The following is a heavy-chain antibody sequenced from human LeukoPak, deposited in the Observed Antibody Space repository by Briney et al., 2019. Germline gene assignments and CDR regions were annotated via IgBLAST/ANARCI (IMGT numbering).Heavy chain of an antibody. CDR1: GFTFSSYA. V-gene: IGHV3-30*04. D-gene: IGHD2-2*01. Sequence: GGSLRLSCAASGFTFSSYAMHLVRQAPGKGLEWVAVISYDGSNKYYADSVKGRFTISRDNSKNTLYLQMNSLRAEDTAVYYCARVLCRDIVVVPAENYYGMDVWGKGTTVTVSS. CDR2: ISYDGSNK. J-gene: IGHJ6*04. CDR3: ARVLCRDIVVVPAENYYGMDV.